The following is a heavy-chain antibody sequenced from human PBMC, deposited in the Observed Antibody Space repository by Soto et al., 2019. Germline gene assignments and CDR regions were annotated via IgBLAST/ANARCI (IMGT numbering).Heavy chain of an antibody. CDR2: IIPVTETP. Sequence: QVQLVQSGAGVKKPGSSVRVSCKVSGGTFISHAINWLRQAPGQGLEWMGVIIPVTETPNNAEKFQGKLPITADKSTTTVYMELSSLTLDDTAVYFCARGNKGPAHYGPGSPGWYGPGGQGPLVTVSS. D-gene: IGHD3-10*01. J-gene: IGHJ5*02. V-gene: IGHV1-69*06. CDR1: GGTFISHA. CDR3: ARGNKGPAHYGPGSPGWYGP.